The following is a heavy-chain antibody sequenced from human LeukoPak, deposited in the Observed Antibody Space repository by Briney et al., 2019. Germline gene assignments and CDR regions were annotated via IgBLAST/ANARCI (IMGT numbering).Heavy chain of an antibody. V-gene: IGHV1-69*02. Sequence: ASVKVSCKASGATFSSYPISWVRQAPGQGLEWVGRIIPSLGLANYGQTFQGRVTITADKSTSTAYMELSSLRSEDTAVYYCARPSRIRIAAAGEGGMDVWGQGTTVTVSS. CDR1: GATFSSYP. J-gene: IGHJ6*02. CDR2: IIPSLGLA. D-gene: IGHD6-13*01. CDR3: ARPSRIRIAAAGEGGMDV.